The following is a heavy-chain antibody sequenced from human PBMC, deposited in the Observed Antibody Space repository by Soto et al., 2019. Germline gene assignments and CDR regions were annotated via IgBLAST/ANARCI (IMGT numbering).Heavy chain of an antibody. D-gene: IGHD4-4*01. CDR3: ARTTGRHLDL. J-gene: IGHJ5*02. Sequence: SETLSLTCTVSYGSISVSNVFWGWVRQPPGKGLEWIGNIDYSGTAYFNPSLGTRVTFPVDTSKNQFSLTLYSVTAADTAVYYCARTTGRHLDLWGQGILVTVSS. CDR2: IDYSGTA. CDR1: YGSISVSNVF. V-gene: IGHV4-39*01.